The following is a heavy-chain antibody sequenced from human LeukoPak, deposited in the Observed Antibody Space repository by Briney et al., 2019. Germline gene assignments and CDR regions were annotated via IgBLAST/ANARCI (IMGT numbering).Heavy chain of an antibody. J-gene: IGHJ5*02. CDR2: IYYSGSA. CDR3: ARAYHGSGSFSLLFDP. D-gene: IGHD3-10*01. CDR1: GGSISSSNYY. Sequence: SETLSLTCTVSGGSISSSNYYWGWIRQPPGKGLEWIANIYYSGSAYYNPSLKSRVTISVDTSKNQFSLRLSSVTAADTAVYYCARAYHGSGSFSLLFDPWGQGTLVTVSS. V-gene: IGHV4-39*07.